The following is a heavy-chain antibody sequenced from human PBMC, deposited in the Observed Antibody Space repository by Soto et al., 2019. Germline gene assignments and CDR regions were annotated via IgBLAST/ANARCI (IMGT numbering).Heavy chain of an antibody. Sequence: GESLKISCKGSGYSFTSYWIGWVRQMPGKGLEWMGIIYPGDSDTRYSPSFQGQVTISADKSISTAYLQWSSLKASDTAMYYCARGYQLPHYYYGMDVWGQGTTVTAP. CDR3: ARGYQLPHYYYGMDV. J-gene: IGHJ6*02. CDR1: GYSFTSYW. CDR2: IYPGDSDT. D-gene: IGHD2-2*01. V-gene: IGHV5-51*01.